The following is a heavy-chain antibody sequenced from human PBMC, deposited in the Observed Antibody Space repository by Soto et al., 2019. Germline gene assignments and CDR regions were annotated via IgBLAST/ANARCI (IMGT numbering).Heavy chain of an antibody. Sequence: QVQLQESGPGLVKPSETLSLTCTVSGGSISSSYWSWIRQSPGKGLEWTGDIHGSGRTNYNPSLRSRVTISVDTSKNQLSLRLSSVTTADTAVYYCARGTGGSASQGMDVWGQGTTVTVSS. CDR2: IHGSGRT. CDR3: ARGTGGSASQGMDV. CDR1: GGSISSSY. D-gene: IGHD2-8*02. J-gene: IGHJ6*02. V-gene: IGHV4-59*01.